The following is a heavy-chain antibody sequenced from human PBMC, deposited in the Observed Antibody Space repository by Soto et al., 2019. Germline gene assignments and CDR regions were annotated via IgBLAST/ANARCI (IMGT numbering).Heavy chain of an antibody. CDR2: ISGSGGGT. CDR3: ATEASPCSCISCSLSMPDY. CDR1: GFTFSSYS. V-gene: IGHV3-23*04. Sequence: EVQLVESGGTLVQPGGSLRLSCAASGFTFSSYSMSWVRQAPGKGLEWVSGISGSGGGTYYADSVKGRFSISRDNSKTTLNLQMNSLRAEDTDVNYCATEASPCSCISCSLSMPDYWGQGTLVTVSS. J-gene: IGHJ4*02. D-gene: IGHD2-2*01.